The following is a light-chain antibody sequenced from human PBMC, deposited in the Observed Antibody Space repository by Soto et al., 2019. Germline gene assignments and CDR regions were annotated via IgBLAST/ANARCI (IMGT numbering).Light chain of an antibody. CDR1: QTITSAY. J-gene: IGKJ4*01. Sequence: EIVLTQSPATLSLSPGERATLSCGASQTITSAYLAWYQLKPGLAPRLLFYDASNRATGVPDRFSGSGSGTDFSLTISRLEPEDFAVYYCQQYDTSPLTFGGGTKVEIK. CDR3: QQYDTSPLT. CDR2: DAS. V-gene: IGKV3D-20*01.